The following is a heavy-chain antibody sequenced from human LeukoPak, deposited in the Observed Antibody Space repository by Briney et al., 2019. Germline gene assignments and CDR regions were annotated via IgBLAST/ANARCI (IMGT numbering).Heavy chain of an antibody. CDR1: GYTFTSYD. J-gene: IGHJ4*02. D-gene: IGHD6-13*01. CDR3: ARGVAAAGKTFDY. V-gene: IGHV1-8*01. CDR2: MNPNSGNT. Sequence: ASVKVSCKASGYTFTSYDINWVRQATGHGLEWMGWMNPNSGNTGYAQKFQGRVNMTRNTSISTAYMELSSLRSEDTAVYYCARGVAAAGKTFDYWGQGALVTVSS.